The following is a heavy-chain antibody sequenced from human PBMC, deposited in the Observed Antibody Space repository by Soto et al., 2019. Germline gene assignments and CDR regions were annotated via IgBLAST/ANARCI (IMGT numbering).Heavy chain of an antibody. CDR2: INAGNGNT. J-gene: IGHJ3*02. CDR3: ATDIVVVPAADAPDAFDI. D-gene: IGHD2-2*01. V-gene: IGHV1-3*01. CDR1: GYTFTSYA. Sequence: GASVKVSCKASGYTFTSYAMHWVRQAPGQRLEWMGWINAGNGNTKYSQKFQGRVTITRDTSASTAYMELSSLRSEDTAVYYCATDIVVVPAADAPDAFDIWGQGTMVT.